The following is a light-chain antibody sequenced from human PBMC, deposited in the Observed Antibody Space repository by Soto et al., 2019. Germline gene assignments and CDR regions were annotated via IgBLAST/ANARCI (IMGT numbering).Light chain of an antibody. CDR2: AAS. CDR1: QDISDY. J-gene: IGKJ4*01. CDR3: QKYNSAPLT. V-gene: IGKV1-27*01. Sequence: DIPMTQSPSSLSASVGDRVTLTCRASQDISDYLAWYQQKPGKVPQLLIFAASTLQSGVPSRFSGSGSGTDFTLTITSLQPEDVASYYCQKYNSAPLTFGGGTNVEIK.